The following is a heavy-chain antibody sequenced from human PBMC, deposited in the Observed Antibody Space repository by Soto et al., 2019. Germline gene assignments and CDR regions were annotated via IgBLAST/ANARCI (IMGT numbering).Heavy chain of an antibody. V-gene: IGHV5-51*01. J-gene: IGHJ3*02. Sequence: GESLKISCKGSEYSFTSYWIGWVRQMPGKGLGWMGVIYPGDSDTRYSPSFQGHVTISADKSISTAYLQWSSLKASDTAMYYCTHSVASIGARAFDIWGQGTLVIVSS. CDR1: EYSFTSYW. CDR2: IYPGDSDT. D-gene: IGHD6-6*01. CDR3: THSVASIGARAFDI.